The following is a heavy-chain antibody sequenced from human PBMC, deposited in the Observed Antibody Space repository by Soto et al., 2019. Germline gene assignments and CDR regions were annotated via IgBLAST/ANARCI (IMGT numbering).Heavy chain of an antibody. D-gene: IGHD2-21*02. CDR3: TWSGDLLHSYYGIDV. CDR1: GYSFTSYW. J-gene: IGHJ6*02. Sequence: AALKISCKGSGYSFTSYWIGWVRQMPGKGLEWMGIIYPGDSDTRYSPSFQGQVTISADKSISTAYLQWSRLKASDTAMYYCTWSGDLLHSYYGIDVCCPRTSVTV. CDR2: IYPGDSDT. V-gene: IGHV5-51*01.